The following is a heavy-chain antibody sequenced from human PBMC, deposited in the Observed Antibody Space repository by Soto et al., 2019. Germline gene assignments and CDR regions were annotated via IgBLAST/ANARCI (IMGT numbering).Heavy chain of an antibody. CDR2: ISPGSRYP. D-gene: IGHD2-15*01. CDR3: VRGGGGGLFDP. CDR1: GFTFGDSY. Sequence: QVQLVESGGGLVPPGGSLRLSCAGSGFTFGDSYMSWIRQAPGKGLEWLSYISPGSRYPAYADSVKGRFTISRDNARRSLFLLMTSLTAEDTAMYYCVRGGGGGLFDPWGQGTMVTVSS. J-gene: IGHJ5*02. V-gene: IGHV3-11*06.